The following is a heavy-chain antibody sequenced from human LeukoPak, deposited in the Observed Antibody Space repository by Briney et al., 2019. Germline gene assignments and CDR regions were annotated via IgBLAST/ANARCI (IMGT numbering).Heavy chain of an antibody. Sequence: GGSLRLSCVASGFTFSKYTMSWVRQAPGKGLEWVSGVSGSGASTYSADFVKGRFTISRDTSKNTLYLQLNSLRAEDTAVYYCAKGGVSYTYYFDCWGQGTLVTVSS. J-gene: IGHJ4*02. D-gene: IGHD2-8*01. CDR2: VSGSGAST. V-gene: IGHV3-23*01. CDR3: AKGGVSYTYYFDC. CDR1: GFTFSKYT.